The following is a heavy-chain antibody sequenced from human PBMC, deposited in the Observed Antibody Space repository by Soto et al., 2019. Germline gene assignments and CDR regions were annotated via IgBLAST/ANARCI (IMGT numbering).Heavy chain of an antibody. V-gene: IGHV4-30-4*01. J-gene: IGHJ4*02. CDR1: GGSISSGYYY. Sequence: SETLSLTCSVSGGSISSGYYYWSWIRQPPGKGLEWIGNIYYSGNTYYNPSLKSRLIISIDTSKNQFSLKVSGVSAADTAVYYCATSQKGYNWNYFDHWGQGALVTAPQ. CDR3: ATSQKGYNWNYFDH. D-gene: IGHD1-20*01. CDR2: IYYSGNT.